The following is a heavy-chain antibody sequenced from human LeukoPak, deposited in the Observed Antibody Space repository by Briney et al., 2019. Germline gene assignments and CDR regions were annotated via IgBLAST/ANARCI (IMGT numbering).Heavy chain of an antibody. CDR3: ARRRTTVTTSLDY. D-gene: IGHD4-17*01. Sequence: GGSLRLSCAASGFTFSNYEMNWVRQAPGKGLRWVSSISSSSSYISYADSVKGRFTISRDNAKNSLYLQMNSLRAEDTAVYYCARRRTTVTTSLDYWGQGTLVTVSS. J-gene: IGHJ4*02. CDR2: ISSSSSYI. CDR1: GFTFSNYE. V-gene: IGHV3-21*01.